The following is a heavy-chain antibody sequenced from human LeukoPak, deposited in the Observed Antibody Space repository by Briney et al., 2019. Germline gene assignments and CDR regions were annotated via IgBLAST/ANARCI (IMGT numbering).Heavy chain of an antibody. Sequence: YPSETLSLTCTVSGGSISSYYWSWIRQPPGKGLEWIGYIYYSGSTNYNPSLKSRVTISVDTSKNQFSLKLSSVTAADTAVYYCARTAAAGNFDYWGQGTLVTVSS. J-gene: IGHJ4*02. CDR2: IYYSGST. V-gene: IGHV4-59*12. D-gene: IGHD6-13*01. CDR1: GGSISSYY. CDR3: ARTAAAGNFDY.